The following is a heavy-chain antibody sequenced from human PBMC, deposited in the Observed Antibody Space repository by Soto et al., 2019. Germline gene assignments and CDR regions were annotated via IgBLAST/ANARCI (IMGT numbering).Heavy chain of an antibody. V-gene: IGHV5-51*01. CDR3: ARGSRGDFWSGYYSSGYYYGMDV. Sequence: GESLKISCKGSGYSFTSYWIGWVRQMTGKGLEWMGIIYPGDSDTRYSPSFQGQVTISADKSISTAYLQWSSLKASDTAMYYCARGSRGDFWSGYYSSGYYYGMDVWGQGTTVTVSS. J-gene: IGHJ6*02. CDR2: IYPGDSDT. D-gene: IGHD3-3*01. CDR1: GYSFTSYW.